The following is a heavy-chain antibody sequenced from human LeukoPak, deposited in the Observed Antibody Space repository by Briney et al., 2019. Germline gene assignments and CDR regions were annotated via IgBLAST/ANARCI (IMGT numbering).Heavy chain of an antibody. D-gene: IGHD5-12*01. Sequence: GRSLRLSCAASGFTFSSYGMHWVRQAPGKGLEWVAVISYDGSNKYYADSVKGRFTISRDNSKNTLYLQMNSLRAEDTAVYYCAKDSRYSGYENWGQEPWSPSPQ. CDR1: GFTFSSYG. CDR3: AKDSRYSGYEN. J-gene: IGHJ4*01. CDR2: ISYDGSNK. V-gene: IGHV3-30*18.